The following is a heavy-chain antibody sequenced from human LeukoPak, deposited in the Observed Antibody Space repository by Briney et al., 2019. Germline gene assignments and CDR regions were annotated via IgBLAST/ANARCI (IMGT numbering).Heavy chain of an antibody. Sequence: PGRSLRLSCAASGFTFSSYGMHWVRQAPGKGLEWVAVISYDGSNKYYADSVKGRFTISRDNSKNTLYLQMNSLRAEDTAVYYCAKDRSYYGSGSYYDYWGQGTLVTVSS. V-gene: IGHV3-30*18. CDR2: ISYDGSNK. D-gene: IGHD3-10*01. CDR1: GFTFSSYG. J-gene: IGHJ4*02. CDR3: AKDRSYYGSGSYYDY.